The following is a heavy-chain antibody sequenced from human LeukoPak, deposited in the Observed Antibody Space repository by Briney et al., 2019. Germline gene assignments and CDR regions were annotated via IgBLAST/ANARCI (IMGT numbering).Heavy chain of an antibody. CDR2: ISGSGGST. CDR3: TKSTDYWYYGMDV. J-gene: IGHJ6*02. Sequence: PGGSLRLSCAASGFTFSSYAMSWVRQAPGKGLEWVSAISGSGGSTYYADSVRGRFTISRDNSRNTLYLQMSSLRTDDTATYYCTKSTDYWYYGMDVWGQGTTVTVSS. D-gene: IGHD2-8*02. CDR1: GFTFSSYA. V-gene: IGHV3-23*01.